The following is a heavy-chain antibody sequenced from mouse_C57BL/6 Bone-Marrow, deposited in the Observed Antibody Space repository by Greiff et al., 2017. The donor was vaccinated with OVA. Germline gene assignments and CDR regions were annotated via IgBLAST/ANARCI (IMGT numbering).Heavy chain of an antibody. Sequence: QVQLQQPGTELVRPGTSVKVSCKASGYAFTNYLIEWVKQRPGQGLEWIGVINPGSGGTNYNEKFKGKATLTADKSSSTAYMQLSSLTSEDSAVYFCAREAQFITTVVAVDYWGQGTTLTVSS. CDR1: GYAFTNYL. J-gene: IGHJ2*01. D-gene: IGHD1-1*01. V-gene: IGHV1-54*01. CDR2: INPGSGGT. CDR3: AREAQFITTVVAVDY.